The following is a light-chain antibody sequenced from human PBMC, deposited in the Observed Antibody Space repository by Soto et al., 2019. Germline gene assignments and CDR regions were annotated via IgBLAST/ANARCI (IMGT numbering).Light chain of an antibody. CDR1: SSNIGSNS. J-gene: IGLJ7*02. Sequence: QSVLTQPPSASGTPGPRVTISCSGSSSNIGSNSVNWYQHLPGTAPKLLIYSKDLRPSGVPDRFSGSKSGTSVSMAISGLQSEDEADYYCVVLDDRLNGAVFGGGTQLTAL. CDR3: VVLDDRLNGAV. V-gene: IGLV1-44*01. CDR2: SKD.